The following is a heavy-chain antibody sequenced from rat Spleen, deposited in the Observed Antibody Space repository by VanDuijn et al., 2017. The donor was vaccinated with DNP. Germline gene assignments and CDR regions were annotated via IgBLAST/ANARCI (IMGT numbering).Heavy chain of an antibody. CDR1: GFTFSNYD. CDR2: ISSSGGNT. J-gene: IGHJ2*01. CDR3: AGAGYGTYYFDY. D-gene: IGHD4-4*01. Sequence: EVQLVESGGGLVQPGRSLKLSCVASGFTFSNYDMAWVRQAPTKGLEWVASISSSGGNTYYRDSVKGRFIVSRDNAKNTLNLQMDSLRSEDTAAYYCAGAGYGTYYFDYWGQGVMVTVSS. V-gene: IGHV5S13*01.